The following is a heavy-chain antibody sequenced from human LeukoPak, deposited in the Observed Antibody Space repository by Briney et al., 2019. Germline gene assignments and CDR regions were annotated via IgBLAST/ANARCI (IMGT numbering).Heavy chain of an antibody. V-gene: IGHV3-23*01. J-gene: IGHJ4*02. CDR1: GFTFSSHA. CDR2: TTDSGGST. D-gene: IGHD6-19*01. Sequence: GGSLSLSCAASGFTFSSHAMSWVRQAPGRGLEWVVGTTDSGGSTNYADSVKGRFTISRDNSNNTLYLQMSSLRAEDTAVYYCAKTSGWYLGGYFDYWGQGTLVTVSS. CDR3: AKTSGWYLGGYFDY.